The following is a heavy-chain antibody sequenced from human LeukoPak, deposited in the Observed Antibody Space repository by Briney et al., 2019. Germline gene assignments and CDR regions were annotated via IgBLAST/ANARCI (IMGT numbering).Heavy chain of an antibody. CDR2: ISGSGGST. Sequence: GGSLRLSCAASGFTFSSYAMSWVRQAPGKGLEWVSAISGSGGSTYYADSVKGRFTISRDTSKNTLYLQMNSLRAEDTAVYYCAKGRYSGSYYSWFDPWGQGTLVTVSS. CDR1: GFTFSSYA. D-gene: IGHD1-26*01. CDR3: AKGRYSGSYYSWFDP. J-gene: IGHJ5*02. V-gene: IGHV3-23*01.